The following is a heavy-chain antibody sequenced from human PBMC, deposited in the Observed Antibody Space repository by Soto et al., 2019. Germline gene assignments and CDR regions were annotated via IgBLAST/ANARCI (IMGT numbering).Heavy chain of an antibody. D-gene: IGHD2-2*01. Sequence: GSLRLSCAASGFTFSSYAMSWVRQAPGKGLEWVSAISGSGGSTYYADSVKGRFTISRDNSKNTLYLQMNSLRAEDTAVYYCAKATSNIVVVPAARPPDYWGQGTLVTVSS. CDR1: GFTFSSYA. CDR2: ISGSGGST. J-gene: IGHJ4*02. V-gene: IGHV3-23*01. CDR3: AKATSNIVVVPAARPPDY.